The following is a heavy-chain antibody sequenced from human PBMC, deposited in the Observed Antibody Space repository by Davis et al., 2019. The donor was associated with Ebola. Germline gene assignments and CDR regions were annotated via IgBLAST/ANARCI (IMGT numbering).Heavy chain of an antibody. CDR1: GGSISSSNW. CDR3: ARGAGYSFFDY. CDR2: IHHTGPS. V-gene: IGHV4-4*02. Sequence: MPSETLSLTCAVSGGSISSSNWWSCIRHAPGKGLEWIGYIHHTGPSNYNPSMKNRATISVDTSKNHFSLKLSSVTAADTAVYYCARGAGYSFFDYWGQGTLVTVSS. D-gene: IGHD5-18*01. J-gene: IGHJ4*02.